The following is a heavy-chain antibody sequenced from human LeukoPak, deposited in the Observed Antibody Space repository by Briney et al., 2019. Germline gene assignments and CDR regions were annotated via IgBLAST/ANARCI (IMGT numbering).Heavy chain of an antibody. CDR1: GYTFTSYG. CDR2: ISAYNGNT. Sequence: ASVKVSCKASGYTFTSYGISWVRQAPGQGLEWMGWISAYNGNTNYAQKLQGRVTMTTDTSTSTAYMELRSLRSDDTAVYYCAREASSSWYQLFDYWGQGTLVTVSS. V-gene: IGHV1-18*01. D-gene: IGHD6-13*01. CDR3: AREASSSWYQLFDY. J-gene: IGHJ4*02.